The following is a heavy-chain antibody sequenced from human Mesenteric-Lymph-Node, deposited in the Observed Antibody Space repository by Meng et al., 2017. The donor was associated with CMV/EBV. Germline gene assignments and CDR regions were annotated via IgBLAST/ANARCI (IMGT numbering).Heavy chain of an antibody. CDR3: ARAWGPYCSSTSCYLTYYYHGMDV. D-gene: IGHD2-2*01. CDR1: GFTFSSYW. V-gene: IGHV3-74*01. J-gene: IGHJ6*02. Sequence: GESLKISCAASGFTFSSYWMHWVRQAPGKGLVWVSRINSDGSSTSYADSVKGRFTISRDNAKNTLYLQMNSLRAEDTAVYYCARAWGPYCSSTSCYLTYYYHGMDVWGQGTTVTVSS. CDR2: INSDGSST.